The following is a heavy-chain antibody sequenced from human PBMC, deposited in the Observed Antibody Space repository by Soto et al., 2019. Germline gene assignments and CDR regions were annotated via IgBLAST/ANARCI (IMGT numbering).Heavy chain of an antibody. CDR1: GFTFSSYA. CDR3: ARGGKTPFDY. J-gene: IGHJ4*02. CDR2: ISYDGRNK. Sequence: QVQLVESGGGVVQPGRSLRLSCAASGFTFSSYAMHWVRQAPGKGLGWVAVISYDGRNKNYADSVKGRFTISRDNSKNTLYLQMNSLRAEDTAVYYCARGGKTPFDYWGQGTLVTVSS. V-gene: IGHV3-30*04. D-gene: IGHD3-10*01.